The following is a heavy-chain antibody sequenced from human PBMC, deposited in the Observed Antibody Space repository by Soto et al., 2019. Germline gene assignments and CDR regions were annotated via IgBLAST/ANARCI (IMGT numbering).Heavy chain of an antibody. CDR3: ARRGSS. J-gene: IGHJ3*01. Sequence: LRLSCAASGFTFSSSEMYWVRQAPGKGLEWVSYIHPGGQIIFYADSVKGRFTISRDNAKNSVYLQMNNLRAEDTAVYYCARRGSSWGQGTMVTVSS. CDR2: IHPGGQII. CDR1: GFTFSSSE. V-gene: IGHV3-48*03. D-gene: IGHD2-2*01.